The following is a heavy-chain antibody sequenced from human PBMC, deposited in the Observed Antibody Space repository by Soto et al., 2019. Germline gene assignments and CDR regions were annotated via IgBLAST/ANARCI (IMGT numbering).Heavy chain of an antibody. V-gene: IGHV4-59*12. J-gene: IGHJ1*01. CDR3: ARVILSEYFQH. CDR2: IYYSGST. D-gene: IGHD3-22*01. Sequence: PSETLSLTCTVSGGSISSYYWSWIRQPPGKGLEWIGYIYYSGSTKSNPSLESRVTISVDTSKNQFSLKLSSVTAADTAVYYCARVILSEYFQHWGQGTLVTVSS. CDR1: GGSISSYY.